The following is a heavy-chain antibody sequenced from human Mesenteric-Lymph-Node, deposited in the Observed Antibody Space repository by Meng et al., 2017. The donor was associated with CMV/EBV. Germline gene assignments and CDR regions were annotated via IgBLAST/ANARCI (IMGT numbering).Heavy chain of an antibody. CDR1: GFNVRDKY. Sequence: VHLVESGGGLVQPGGSLRLPCTASGFNVRDKYMSWVRQAPGKGLEWVCIIYRGDNTYYIDSVKDRFTVSRDNSKNTMYLQMNSLRVEDTAVYYCTGDSVSNPNLDYWGQGTLVTVSS. CDR2: IYRGDNT. D-gene: IGHD3-10*01. CDR3: TGDSVSNPNLDY. V-gene: IGHV3-66*01. J-gene: IGHJ4*02.